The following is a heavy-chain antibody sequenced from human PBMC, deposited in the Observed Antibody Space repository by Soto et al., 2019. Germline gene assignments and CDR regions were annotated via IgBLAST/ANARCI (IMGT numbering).Heavy chain of an antibody. Sequence: QLELQESGPGLVKPSETLSLTCSVSGVSISTNIYYWGWIRQPPGKGLEWIGSIYYVGSTYYNPALKSRVTMSVDTSKNHFSLKLSSVTAADTAVYYCARHVEKDTAMATSYFDYWGQGILVTVSS. D-gene: IGHD5-18*01. V-gene: IGHV4-39*01. J-gene: IGHJ4*02. CDR3: ARHVEKDTAMATSYFDY. CDR2: IYYVGST. CDR1: GVSISTNIYY.